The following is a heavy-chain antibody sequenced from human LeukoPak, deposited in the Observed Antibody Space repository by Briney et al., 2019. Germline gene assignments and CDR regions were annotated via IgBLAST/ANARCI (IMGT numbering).Heavy chain of an antibody. CDR2: VNPSGGST. CDR1: GYTLTKHY. J-gene: IGHJ6*02. CDR3: AREMGAIGRSYFYYYGVDV. V-gene: IGHV1-46*01. Sequence: ASVKVSCKTSGYTLTKHYMHWARQAPRQWLEWMGLVNPSGGSTSYAQKFQGRITMTRDTSTSTVYMELSSLRSEDTAVYYCAREMGAIGRSYFYYYGVDVWGQGTTVTVSS. D-gene: IGHD1-26*01.